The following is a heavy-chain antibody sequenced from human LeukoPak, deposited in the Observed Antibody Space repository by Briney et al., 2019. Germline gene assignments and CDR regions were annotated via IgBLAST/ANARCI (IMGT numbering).Heavy chain of an antibody. D-gene: IGHD6-19*01. CDR2: INPRGGST. CDR3: ATTRGYSSGWYGGFDY. V-gene: IGHV1-46*01. CDR1: GYTFTSYY. J-gene: IGHJ4*02. Sequence: GASVKVSCKASGYTFTSYYMHWVRQAPGQGLEWMGIINPRGGSTNYAQKFQGRVTMTRDMSTSTVYMELSSLRSEDTAVYYCATTRGYSSGWYGGFDYWGQGTLVTVSS.